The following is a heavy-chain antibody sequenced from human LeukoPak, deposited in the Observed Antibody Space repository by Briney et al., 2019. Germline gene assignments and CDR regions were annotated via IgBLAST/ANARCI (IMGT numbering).Heavy chain of an antibody. CDR3: AKVSYPGVTPQLYYYYGMDV. V-gene: IGHV3-23*01. CDR1: GFTFSTYA. Sequence: PGGSLRLSCAASGFTFSTYAMSWVRQAPGKGLEWVSAISGSGGSTYYADSVKGRFTISRDNSKNTLYLQMNSLRAEDTAVYYCAKVSYPGVTPQLYYYYGMDVWGQGTTVTVSS. D-gene: IGHD2-21*02. CDR2: ISGSGGST. J-gene: IGHJ6*02.